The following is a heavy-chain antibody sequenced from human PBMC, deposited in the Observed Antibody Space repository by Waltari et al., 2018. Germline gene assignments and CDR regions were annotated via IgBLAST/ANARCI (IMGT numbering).Heavy chain of an antibody. D-gene: IGHD6-19*01. CDR2: IYGSGGGI. Sequence: ASGFTFSDYDMSWIRQAPGKGLGWVSYIYGSGGGIYSADSVKGRFTISRDNAKDSLYLQMNSLRAEDTAVYYCARVGAGHFDSWGQGTLVTVSS. J-gene: IGHJ4*02. CDR1: GFTFSDYD. CDR3: ARVGAGHFDS. V-gene: IGHV3-11*04.